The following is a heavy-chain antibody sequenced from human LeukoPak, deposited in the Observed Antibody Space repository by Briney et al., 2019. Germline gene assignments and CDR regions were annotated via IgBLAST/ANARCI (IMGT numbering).Heavy chain of an antibody. CDR1: GYTFTGYY. Sequence: ASVKVSCKASGYTFTGYYMHWVRQAPGQGLEWMGWINPNSGGTNYAQKFQGRVTMTRDTSISTAYMELSRLRSDDTAVYYCARDRRDRDDILTGYTDWYFDLWGRGTLVTVSS. D-gene: IGHD3-9*01. CDR2: INPNSGGT. J-gene: IGHJ2*01. CDR3: ARDRRDRDDILTGYTDWYFDL. V-gene: IGHV1-2*02.